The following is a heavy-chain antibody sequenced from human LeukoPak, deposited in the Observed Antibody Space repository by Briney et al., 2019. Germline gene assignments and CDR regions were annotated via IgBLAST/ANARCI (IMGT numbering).Heavy chain of an antibody. CDR1: SGSIRDYY. CDR2: IYYSGST. CDR3: ATIAGSSSF. V-gene: IGHV4-59*08. D-gene: IGHD6-6*01. Sequence: SETLSLTCIVSSGSIRDYYWSWIRQPPGKGLEWIGYIYYSGSTNYNPSLESRLTISVDTSNNQFSLKLSSVTAADTAVYYCATIAGSSSFWGQGTLVTVSS. J-gene: IGHJ4*02.